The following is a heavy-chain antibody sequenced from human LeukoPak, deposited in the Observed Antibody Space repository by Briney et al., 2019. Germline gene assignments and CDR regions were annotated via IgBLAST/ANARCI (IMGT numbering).Heavy chain of an antibody. Sequence: GGSLRLSCVGSGFTFRSHAMSWVRQAPEKGLEFVSGIYENGGTTYYADSVKGRFSISRDNSKNTLYLQMDSLRGEDTAVYYCAKDHFVTTVIDYWGQGTLVTVSS. V-gene: IGHV3-23*01. J-gene: IGHJ4*02. CDR1: GFTFRSHA. CDR2: IYENGGTT. CDR3: AKDHFVTTVIDY. D-gene: IGHD4-11*01.